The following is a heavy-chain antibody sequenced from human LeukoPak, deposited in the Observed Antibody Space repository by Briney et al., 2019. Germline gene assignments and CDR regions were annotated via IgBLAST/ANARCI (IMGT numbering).Heavy chain of an antibody. CDR1: GFTFSSYA. Sequence: GGSLRLSCAASGFTFSSYAMSWVRQAPGKGLEWVSSITVSGGGSTYVDSVRGRFTISRDNSKNTLYLQMNSLRAEDTAVYYCAKNLLGSAAYSWYFDLWGRGTLVTVSS. CDR3: AKNLLGSAAYSWYFDL. J-gene: IGHJ2*01. V-gene: IGHV3-23*01. D-gene: IGHD2-15*01. CDR2: ITVSGGGS.